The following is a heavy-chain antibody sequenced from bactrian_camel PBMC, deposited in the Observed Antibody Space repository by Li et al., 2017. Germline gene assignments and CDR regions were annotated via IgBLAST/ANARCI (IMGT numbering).Heavy chain of an antibody. D-gene: IGHD2*01. J-gene: IGHJ4*01. CDR1: GHSRGSNC. V-gene: IGHV3-3*01. CDR2: IRRSGGET. Sequence: HVQLVESGGGLVQPGGSLRLSCVVSGHSRGSNCVGWYRLPPGRAPAEREGIAAIRRSGGETWYAGSVKGRFTISRDNAKNSVYLQMNSLKLEDTAMYYCAADFGPYCSGSYLARRANFEGQGTQVTVS.